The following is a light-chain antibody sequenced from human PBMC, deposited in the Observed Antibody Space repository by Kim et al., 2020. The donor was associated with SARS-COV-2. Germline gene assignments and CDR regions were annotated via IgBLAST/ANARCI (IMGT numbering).Light chain of an antibody. J-gene: IGKJ3*01. CDR2: GTS. Sequence: SPGESAPLSCRASQSVTSSYLAWYQQKPGQAPRLLVYGTSSRATGIPDRFSGSGSGTDLTLTISRLEPEDFAVYYCQHYGSSLFTFGPGTKVDIK. CDR3: QHYGSSLFT. CDR1: QSVTSSY. V-gene: IGKV3-20*01.